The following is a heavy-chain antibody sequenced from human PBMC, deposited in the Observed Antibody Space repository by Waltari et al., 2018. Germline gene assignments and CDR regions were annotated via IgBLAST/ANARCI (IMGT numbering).Heavy chain of an antibody. D-gene: IGHD3-22*01. V-gene: IGHV3-30-3*01. CDR1: GFTFSSYV. CDR2: ISYDGSNK. J-gene: IGHJ3*02. Sequence: QGQLVESGGGVVQPGRSLRLSCAASGFTFSSYVIHWVRQAPGKGLEWVAVISYDGSNKYYADSVKGRFTISRDNYKNTLYLQMNSLRAEDTAVYYCARGGSQYYYNSSGYDAFDIWGQGTMVTVSS. CDR3: ARGGSQYYYNSSGYDAFDI.